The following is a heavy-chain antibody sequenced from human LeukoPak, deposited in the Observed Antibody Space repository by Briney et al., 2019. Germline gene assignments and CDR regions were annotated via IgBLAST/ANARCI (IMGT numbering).Heavy chain of an antibody. D-gene: IGHD5-18*01. J-gene: IGHJ4*02. CDR2: ISGSGGST. CDR3: ARDTAVDTGVFDY. V-gene: IGHV3-23*01. Sequence: PGGSLRLSCAASGFTFSSYGMSWVRQAPGRGLEWVSAISGSGGSTYYADSVKGRFTISRDNSKNTLYLQMNSLRAEDTAVYYCARDTAVDTGVFDYWGQGTLVTVSS. CDR1: GFTFSSYG.